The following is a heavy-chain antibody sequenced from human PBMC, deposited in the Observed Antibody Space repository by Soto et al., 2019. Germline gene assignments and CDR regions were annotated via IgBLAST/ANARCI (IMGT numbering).Heavy chain of an antibody. J-gene: IGHJ5*02. CDR2: TIPIFGAT. V-gene: IGHV1-69*12. Sequence: QVQLVQSGAEVKKPGSSVKVSCKASGGTFSSYSISWVRQAPGQGLEWMGGTIPIFGATNYAQKFQGRVTITADESTSTAYMGLSSLRSEDTAVYYCARCYGRYNWFDPWGQGTLVTVSS. CDR1: GGTFSSYS. D-gene: IGHD2-2*01. CDR3: ARCYGRYNWFDP.